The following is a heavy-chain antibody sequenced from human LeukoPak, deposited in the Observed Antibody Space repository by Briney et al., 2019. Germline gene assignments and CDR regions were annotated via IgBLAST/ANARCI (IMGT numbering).Heavy chain of an antibody. D-gene: IGHD1-26*01. J-gene: IGHJ3*02. CDR3: ARDLGGSSSTIDAFGI. Sequence: GSSVKVSCKASGGTFSSYAISWVRQAPGQGLEWMGGIIPIFGTANYAQKFQGRVTITADESTSTAYMELSSLRSEDTAVYYCARDLGGSSSTIDAFGIWGQGTMVTVSS. V-gene: IGHV1-69*01. CDR2: IIPIFGTA. CDR1: GGTFSSYA.